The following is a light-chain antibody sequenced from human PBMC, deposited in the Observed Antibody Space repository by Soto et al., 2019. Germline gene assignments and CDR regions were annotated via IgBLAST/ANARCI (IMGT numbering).Light chain of an antibody. V-gene: IGKV3-15*01. J-gene: IGKJ1*01. CDR2: DAS. CDR1: QSVSNN. Sequence: ILMTQSPATLSVSPGERATLSCRASQSVSNNLAWYQQKPGQALRLLIYDASTRATGIPARFSGSGSGTEFTLTISGLQSEDFAVYYCQQYNNWPPWTCGEGTKVEIK. CDR3: QQYNNWPPWT.